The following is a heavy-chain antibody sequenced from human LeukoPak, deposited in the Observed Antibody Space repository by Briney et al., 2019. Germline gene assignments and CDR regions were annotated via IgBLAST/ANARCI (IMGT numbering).Heavy chain of an antibody. J-gene: IGHJ6*03. CDR3: TRGAAPGYYYYMDV. Sequence: ASVKVSCKASGYTFTTSDISWVRQAPGQGLEWMGWISAYNGNTNYAQRVQGRVTMTTDTSTSTAYMELRRLRSDDTAVYYCTRGAAPGYYYYMDVWGKGTTVTVSS. CDR1: GYTFTTSD. D-gene: IGHD6-6*01. CDR2: ISAYNGNT. V-gene: IGHV1-18*01.